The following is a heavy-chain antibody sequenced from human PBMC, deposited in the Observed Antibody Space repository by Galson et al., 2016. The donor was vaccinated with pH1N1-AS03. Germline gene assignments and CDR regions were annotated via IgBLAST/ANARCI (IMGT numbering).Heavy chain of an antibody. Sequence: SVKVSCKASGHNFTNYAIHWVRQAPGQRLEWMGWINVGSGNTKYSQKFQGRVTMTRDTSASTAYMELSSLTSDDTSVYCCARGFLEAVIDYWGQGSLVTVSS. CDR3: ARGFLEAVIDY. J-gene: IGHJ4*02. D-gene: IGHD3-3*01. CDR1: GHNFTNYA. V-gene: IGHV1-3*01. CDR2: INVGSGNT.